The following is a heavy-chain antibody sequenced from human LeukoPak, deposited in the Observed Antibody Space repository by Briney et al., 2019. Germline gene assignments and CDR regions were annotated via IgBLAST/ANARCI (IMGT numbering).Heavy chain of an antibody. D-gene: IGHD2-21*02. CDR3: ARRLVTWYYYYMDV. CDR1: GGSFSGYY. CDR2: INHSGST. V-gene: IGHV4-34*01. J-gene: IGHJ6*03. Sequence: RTSETLSLTCAVYGGSFSGYYWRWIRQPPGKGLEWIGEINHSGSTNYNPSLKSRVTISVDTSKNQFSLKLSSVTAADTAVYYCARRLVTWYYYYMDVWGKGTTVTVSS.